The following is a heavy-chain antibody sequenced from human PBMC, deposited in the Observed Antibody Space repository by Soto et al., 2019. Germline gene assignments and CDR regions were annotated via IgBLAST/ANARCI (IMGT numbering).Heavy chain of an antibody. CDR2: ISGSGGYT. CDR3: AKDSPRYCSGGSCSQYFQH. CDR1: GFTFTSYA. V-gene: IGHV3-23*01. J-gene: IGHJ1*01. D-gene: IGHD2-15*01. Sequence: PGGSLRLSCAASGFTFTSYAMSWVRQAPGRGLEWVSGISGSGGYTYYADSVKGRFTISRDNSNNTLYLQMNSLRAEDTAVYYCAKDSPRYCSGGSCSQYFQHWGQGTLVTVSS.